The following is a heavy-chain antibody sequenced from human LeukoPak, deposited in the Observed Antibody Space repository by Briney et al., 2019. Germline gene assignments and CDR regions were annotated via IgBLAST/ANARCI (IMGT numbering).Heavy chain of an antibody. J-gene: IGHJ5*02. CDR1: GGSISSSSNY. CDR2: IYYSGST. CDR3: ARHLGAGTAPWFDP. V-gene: IGHV4-39*01. D-gene: IGHD6-19*01. Sequence: PSETLSLTCTVSGGSISSSSNYWGRISPPPGQGLEWIVSIYYSGSTYYNPSLKSRVTISVDTPKNQFSLKLSTVTAADTAVYYCARHLGAGTAPWFDPWGQGTLVTVSS.